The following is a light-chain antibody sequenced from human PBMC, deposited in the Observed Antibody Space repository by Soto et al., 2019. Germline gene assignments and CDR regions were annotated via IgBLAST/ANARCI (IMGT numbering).Light chain of an antibody. V-gene: IGKV3-20*01. Sequence: EIVLTQSPGTLSLSPGERATLSCRASQSVSSSSLAWYQQKPGQAPRFLIYGASTRATGIPDRLSGTGSGTDFTLTISRLEPEDFAVYYCQQYATSTTTFGQGTKVDIX. CDR3: QQYATSTTT. CDR2: GAS. J-gene: IGKJ1*01. CDR1: QSVSSSS.